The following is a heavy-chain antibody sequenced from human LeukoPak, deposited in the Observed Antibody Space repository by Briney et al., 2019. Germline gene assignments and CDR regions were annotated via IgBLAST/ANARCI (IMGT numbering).Heavy chain of an antibody. D-gene: IGHD3-9*01. CDR3: ARGFDGVAGWFDP. V-gene: IGHV4-59*01. J-gene: IGHJ5*02. Sequence: PSETLSLTCTVSGGSINNYYWSWIRQPPGKGLEWIGYISHRGSTKYNLSLKSRITMSVDTSKNQFSLKMSSVIATDTAVYYCARGFDGVAGWFDPWGQGTLVTVSS. CDR1: GGSINNYY. CDR2: ISHRGST.